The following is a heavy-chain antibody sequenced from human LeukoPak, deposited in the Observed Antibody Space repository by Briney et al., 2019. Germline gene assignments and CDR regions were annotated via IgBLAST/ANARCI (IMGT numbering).Heavy chain of an antibody. CDR3: AKSSSWTYHYLDY. V-gene: IGHV3-23*01. CDR2: IRGSGGST. CDR1: GFTFRSYA. D-gene: IGHD6-13*01. Sequence: GGSLRLSCAASGFTFRSYAMSWVRQAPGKGLEWVSAIRGSGGSTYYADSVKGRFTISRDNSMNTLSLQMNSLRAEDTALYYCAKSSSWTYHYLDYWRQGALVTVSS. J-gene: IGHJ4*02.